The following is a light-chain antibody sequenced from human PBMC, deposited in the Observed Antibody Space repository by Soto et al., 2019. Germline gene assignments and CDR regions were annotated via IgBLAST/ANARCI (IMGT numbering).Light chain of an antibody. CDR3: QQSGRSPYN. V-gene: IGKV3-20*01. J-gene: IGKJ2*01. Sequence: EVVLTQSPGTLSLSPGERVTLSCRASQSVDNHYLAWYQQKPGQSPRLHIYGTSSRATGIPDRFSGSGSGTDVTLTISRLEPEDFAMYYCQQSGRSPYNFGQGTKLEIK. CDR1: QSVDNHY. CDR2: GTS.